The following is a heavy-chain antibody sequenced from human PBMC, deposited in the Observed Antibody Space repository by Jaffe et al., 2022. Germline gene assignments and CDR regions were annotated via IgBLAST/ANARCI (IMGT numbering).Heavy chain of an antibody. CDR3: ARGWGHHYEPSGWFFGY. D-gene: IGHD3-22*01. CDR1: GGSFSNYY. V-gene: IGHV4-34*01. Sequence: QVQLQQRGAGLLRPSETLSLTCAVYGGSFSNYYWTWIRQPPGKGLEWIAEITHSGGTNYNPSLKSRVSISVDTSRNEFSLKLSSVTAADTAVYYCARGWGHHYEPSGWFFGYWGQGSLVTVSS. J-gene: IGHJ4*02. CDR2: ITHSGGT.